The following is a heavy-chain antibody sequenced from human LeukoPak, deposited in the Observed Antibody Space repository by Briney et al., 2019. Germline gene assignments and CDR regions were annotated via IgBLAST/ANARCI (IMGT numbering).Heavy chain of an antibody. J-gene: IGHJ4*02. CDR3: ARLATVPEAFDY. V-gene: IGHV4-59*05. CDR2: VYYSGST. D-gene: IGHD4-17*01. Sequence: PSETLSLTCTVSGGSVSNYYWSWIRQSPGKGLEWIGSVYYSGSTYYNPSLKSRVTISVDTSKNQFSLKLSSVTAADTAVYYCARLATVPEAFDYWGQGTLVTVSS. CDR1: GGSVSNYY.